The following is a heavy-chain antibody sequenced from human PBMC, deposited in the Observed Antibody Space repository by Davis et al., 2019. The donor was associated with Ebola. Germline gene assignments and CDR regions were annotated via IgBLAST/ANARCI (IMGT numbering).Heavy chain of an antibody. CDR2: ISSSSTYI. J-gene: IGHJ4*02. Sequence: PGGSLRLSCTVSGFIFSTYSMNWVRQAAGTGLEWVSSISSSSTYIYYADSVKGRFTVSRDNAKNSLFLQMNSLRAEDTAIYYCARYYYGSESSRQFDLWGQGTLVTVSS. CDR3: ARYYYGSESSRQFDL. CDR1: GFIFSTYS. D-gene: IGHD3-10*01. V-gene: IGHV3-21*04.